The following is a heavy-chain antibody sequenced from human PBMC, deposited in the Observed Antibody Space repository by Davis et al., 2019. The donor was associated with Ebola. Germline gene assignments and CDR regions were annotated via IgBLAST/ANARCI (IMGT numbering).Heavy chain of an antibody. CDR3: ARQAQNYDYIWGSFRYYFDY. CDR2: IYYSGST. J-gene: IGHJ4*02. Sequence: PSKTLSLTCTVSGGSIVSSSYYWGWIRQPPGKGLEFIGSIYYSGSTHYNPSLKSRGTISVDTSKNQFSLKLSSVTAADTAVYYCARQAQNYDYIWGSFRYYFDYWGQGNPVTVSS. CDR1: GGSIVSSSYY. D-gene: IGHD3-16*01. V-gene: IGHV4-39*01.